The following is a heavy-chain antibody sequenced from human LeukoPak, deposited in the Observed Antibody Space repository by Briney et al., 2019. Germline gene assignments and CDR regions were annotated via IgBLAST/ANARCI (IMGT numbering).Heavy chain of an antibody. Sequence: EGFLRLSCAASGFTFSSYWMSWVRQAPGKGLEWVANIKQDGSEKYYVDSVKGRFTISRDNAKNSLYLQMNSLRAEDTAVYYCVGGDDREYWGQGTLVTVSS. D-gene: IGHD2-21*02. J-gene: IGHJ4*02. CDR2: IKQDGSEK. V-gene: IGHV3-7*01. CDR1: GFTFSSYW. CDR3: VGGDDREY.